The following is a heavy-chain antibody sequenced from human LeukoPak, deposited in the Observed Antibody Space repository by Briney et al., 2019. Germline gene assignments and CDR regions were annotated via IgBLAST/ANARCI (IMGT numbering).Heavy chain of an antibody. D-gene: IGHD2-21*01. Sequence: SETLSLTCTVSGGSISSYYWSWIRQPAGKGLEWIGRIYTSGSTNYNPSLKSRVTMSVDTSKNQFSLKLSSVTAADTAVYYCARVGSYSHLYYYDYYMDVWGKWTTVTVSS. J-gene: IGHJ6*03. CDR2: IYTSGST. CDR1: GGSISSYY. CDR3: ARVGSYSHLYYYDYYMDV. V-gene: IGHV4-4*07.